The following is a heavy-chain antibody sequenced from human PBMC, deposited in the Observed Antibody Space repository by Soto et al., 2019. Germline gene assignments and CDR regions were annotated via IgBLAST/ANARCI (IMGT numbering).Heavy chain of an antibody. CDR3: ARVVVGVYNWFDP. D-gene: IGHD2-15*01. CDR2: ISASSGIT. CDR1: GLSFTDYG. V-gene: IGHV1-18*01. Sequence: QVKLVQSGPEVKQPGASVKVSCRTSGLSFTDYGFNWVRQASGQGLQWMGWISASSGITNYAQNLQGRVTMSRDTSTSTLYMELRTLTSDDTAVYYCARVVVGVYNWFDPWGQGTLLTVFS. J-gene: IGHJ5*02.